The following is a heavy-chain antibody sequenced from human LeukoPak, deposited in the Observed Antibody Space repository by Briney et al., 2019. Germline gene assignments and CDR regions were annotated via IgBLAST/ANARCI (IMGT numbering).Heavy chain of an antibody. J-gene: IGHJ1*01. CDR3: AGIDYGDYVQH. D-gene: IGHD4-17*01. CDR1: RGSISSYY. Sequence: PSETLSLTCTVSRGSISSYYWSWIRQPPGKGLEWIGYIYYSGSTNYNPSLKSRVNISVDTSKNQFSLKLRSVTAADTAVYYCAGIDYGDYVQHWGQGTLVTVSS. CDR2: IYYSGST. V-gene: IGHV4-59*01.